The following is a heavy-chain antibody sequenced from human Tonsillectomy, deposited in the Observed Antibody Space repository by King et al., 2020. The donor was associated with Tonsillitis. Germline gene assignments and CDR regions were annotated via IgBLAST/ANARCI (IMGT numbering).Heavy chain of an antibody. CDR1: GFTFSDYY. CDR2: NSSRGSTI. V-gene: IGHV3-11*01. D-gene: IGHD6-19*01. CDR3: ARAYSSGAFDI. Sequence: VQLVESGGGLVKPGGSLRLSCAASGFTFSDYYMSWIRQAPGKGLEWVSYNSSRGSTIYYAESVKGRFTISRDNAKNSLYLQMNSLGDEDTAVYYCARAYSSGAFDIWGQGTMVTVSS. J-gene: IGHJ3*02.